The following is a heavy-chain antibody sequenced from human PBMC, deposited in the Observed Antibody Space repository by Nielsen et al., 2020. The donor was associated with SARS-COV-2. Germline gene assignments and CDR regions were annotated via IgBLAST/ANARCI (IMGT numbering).Heavy chain of an antibody. Sequence: GESLKISCAASGFTFSGSAMHWVRQASGKGLEWVGRIRSKANSYATAYAASVKGRFTIFRDDSKNTAYLQMNSLKTEDTAVYYCTRHERDWGQGTLVTVSS. J-gene: IGHJ4*02. CDR1: GFTFSGSA. CDR3: TRHERD. V-gene: IGHV3-73*01. CDR2: IRSKANSYAT.